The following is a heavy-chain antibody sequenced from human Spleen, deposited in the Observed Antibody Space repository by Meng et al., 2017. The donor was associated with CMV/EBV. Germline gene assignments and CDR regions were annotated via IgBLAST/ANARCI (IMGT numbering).Heavy chain of an antibody. CDR2: NYHSGSN. CDR3: ARDQGFRVGVYSSSRYRGLDY. D-gene: IGHD6-13*01. CDR1: ING. Sequence: INGWRCGRQPPGKGLEWIGENYHSGSNNYNSSIKSRITISVNKYKNQFSLKLCSMTAADTVVYYGARDQGFRVGVYSSSRYRGLDYWGQGTLVTVSS. J-gene: IGHJ4*02. V-gene: IGHV4-4*02.